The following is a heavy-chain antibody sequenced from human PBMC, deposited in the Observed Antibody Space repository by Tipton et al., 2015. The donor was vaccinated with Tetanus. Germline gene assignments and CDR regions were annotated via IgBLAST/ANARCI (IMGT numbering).Heavy chain of an antibody. CDR2: ISYDGAEI. Sequence: SLRLSCAASQFTFGTYYMHWVRQSPGKGLEWVAFISYDGAEIYYADSVKGRFTISRDNAKNSLYLQMNSLSADDTAVYYCGKQDGGRWVVDHWGQGTLVTVSS. D-gene: IGHD4-23*01. CDR3: GKQDGGRWVVDH. J-gene: IGHJ4*02. CDR1: QFTFGTYY. V-gene: IGHV3-30-3*01.